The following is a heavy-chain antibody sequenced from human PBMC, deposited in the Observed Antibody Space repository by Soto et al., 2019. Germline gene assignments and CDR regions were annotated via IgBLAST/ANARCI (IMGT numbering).Heavy chain of an antibody. CDR1: GGSISSGGYY. CDR3: ARDVIGYCSGGSCYPI. J-gene: IGHJ3*02. CDR2: IYYSGST. Sequence: QVQLQESGPGLVKPSQTLSLTCTVSGGSISSGGYYWSWIRQHPGKGLEWIGYIYYSGSTYYNPSLKIRVTISVDTSKNQFSLKLSSVTAADTAVYYCARDVIGYCSGGSCYPIWGQGTMVTVSS. D-gene: IGHD2-15*01. V-gene: IGHV4-31*03.